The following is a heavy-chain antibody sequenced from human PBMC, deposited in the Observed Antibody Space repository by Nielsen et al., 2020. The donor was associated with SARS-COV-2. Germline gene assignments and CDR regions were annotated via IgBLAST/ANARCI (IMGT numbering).Heavy chain of an antibody. Sequence: GGSLRLSCAASGFTVSSNYMSWVRQGPGKGLEWVAVISSDGSKKYYADFVKGRFTISRDKSTNTLVLQMNSLRPEDTAVYYCAKDWGAYFASGSSYFDYWGQGTLVTVSS. V-gene: IGHV3-30*18. CDR3: AKDWGAYFASGSSYFDY. D-gene: IGHD3-10*01. CDR2: ISSDGSKK. CDR1: GFTVSSNY. J-gene: IGHJ4*02.